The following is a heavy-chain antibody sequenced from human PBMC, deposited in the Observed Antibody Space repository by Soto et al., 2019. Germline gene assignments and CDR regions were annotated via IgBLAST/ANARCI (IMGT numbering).Heavy chain of an antibody. CDR3: AREEGYCSSTSCYRRRLNWFDP. D-gene: IGHD2-2*01. V-gene: IGHV4-34*01. Sequence: SETLSLTCAVYGGSFSGYYWSWIRQPPGKGLEWIGEINHSGSTNYNPSLKSRVTISVDTSKNQFSLKLSSETAADTAGYYCAREEGYCSSTSCYRRRLNWFDPWGQGTLVTVSS. CDR1: GGSFSGYY. J-gene: IGHJ5*02. CDR2: INHSGST.